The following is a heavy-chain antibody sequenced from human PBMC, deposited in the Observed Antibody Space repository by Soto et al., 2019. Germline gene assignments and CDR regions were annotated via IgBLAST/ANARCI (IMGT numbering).Heavy chain of an antibody. V-gene: IGHV3-33*01. J-gene: IGHJ6*02. CDR3: ARGQWELPDYYGMDV. CDR2: IWYDGSNK. Sequence: QVQLVESGGGVVQPGRSLRLSCAASGFTFSSYGMHWVRQAPGKGLEWVAVIWYDGSNKYYADSMKGRFTISRDNSKNTMYLQMNSLRAEDTAVYYCARGQWELPDYYGMDVWGQGTTVTVSS. CDR1: GFTFSSYG. D-gene: IGHD1-26*01.